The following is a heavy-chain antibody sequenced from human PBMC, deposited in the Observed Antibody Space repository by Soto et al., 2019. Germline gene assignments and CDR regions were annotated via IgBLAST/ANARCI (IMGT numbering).Heavy chain of an antibody. CDR3: AGGLELSLGSGLDV. CDR1: GGSFSGYY. V-gene: IGHV4-34*01. Sequence: SETLSLTCAVYGGSFSGYYWSWIRQPPGKGLEWIGEINHSGSTDYNPSLKSRVTISVDTSKNQFSLKLSSVTAADTAVYYCAGGLELSLGSGLDVWGQGTTVTVSS. D-gene: IGHD1-7*01. CDR2: INHSGST. J-gene: IGHJ6*02.